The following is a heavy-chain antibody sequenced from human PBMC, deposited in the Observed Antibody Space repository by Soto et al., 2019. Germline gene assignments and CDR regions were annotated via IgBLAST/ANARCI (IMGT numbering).Heavy chain of an antibody. CDR2: INHSGRV. CDR1: GPSFSGHS. V-gene: IGHV4-34*01. Sequence: PSETLSLTCAVYGPSFSGHSGTWIRQSPGKGLEWIGDINHSGRVNYSPSLKSRVTISLDTSKNQFSLTLSAVTAADTAMYYCSTRAYDTNGYYRFDPWGQGTLVTVSS. CDR3: STRAYDTNGYYRFDP. J-gene: IGHJ5*01. D-gene: IGHD3-22*01.